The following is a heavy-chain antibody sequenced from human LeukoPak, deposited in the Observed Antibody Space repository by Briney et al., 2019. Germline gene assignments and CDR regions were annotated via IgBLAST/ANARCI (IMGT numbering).Heavy chain of an antibody. D-gene: IGHD6-13*01. J-gene: IGHJ4*02. CDR2: SSAYNGNT. CDR1: GYTFTSYG. V-gene: IGHV1-18*01. CDR3: ARAFQQLAYSDY. Sequence: ASVKLSCKSSGYTFTSYGISWVRQAPGQGLEWMGWSSAYNGNTNYAQKLQGRVTMTTDTSTSTAYMELRSLRSDDTAVYYCARAFQQLAYSDYWGQGTLVTASS.